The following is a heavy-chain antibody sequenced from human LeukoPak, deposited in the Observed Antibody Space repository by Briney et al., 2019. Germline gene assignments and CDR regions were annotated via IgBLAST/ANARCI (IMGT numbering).Heavy chain of an antibody. CDR3: ARAIGYDRLTAFDS. V-gene: IGHV1-18*01. Sequence: ASVKVSCKASGYKLNSYGISWVRQAPGQGLQWMGWIGPFNDHTNYAQNFQGRVTMTTDTSTSTAYMELKSLTSHDTAIYYCARAIGYDRLTAFDSWGQGPLVTVSS. D-gene: IGHD3-9*01. CDR1: GYKLNSYG. J-gene: IGHJ4*02. CDR2: IGPFNDHT.